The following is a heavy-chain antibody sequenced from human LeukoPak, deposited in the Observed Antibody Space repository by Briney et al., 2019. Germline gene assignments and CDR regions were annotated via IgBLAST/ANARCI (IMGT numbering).Heavy chain of an antibody. CDR3: ARDGRYCSSTSCYNRLD. V-gene: IGHV4-61*02. Sequence: PSQTLSLTCTVSGGSISSGSYYWSWIRQPAGKGLEWIGRIYTSGSTNYNPSLKSRVTISVDTSKNQFSLKLSSVTAADTAVYYCARDGRYCSSTSCYNRLDWGQGTLVTVSS. CDR2: IYTSGST. CDR1: GGSISSGSYY. D-gene: IGHD2-2*02. J-gene: IGHJ4*02.